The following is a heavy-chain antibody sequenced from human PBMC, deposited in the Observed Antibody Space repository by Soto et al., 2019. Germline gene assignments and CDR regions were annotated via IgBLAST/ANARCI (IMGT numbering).Heavy chain of an antibody. CDR3: ARLRWETENNWFDP. J-gene: IGHJ5*02. CDR2: IYHSGST. V-gene: IGHV4-30-4*01. Sequence: QVQLQESGPGLVRPSQTLSLTCTVSGDSINSVDHYWSWIRQPPGKGLEWMGYIYHSGSTHYNTSRNSRLTISIDTSTNRFSLNLTSVTAADTAVYFCARLRWETENNWFDPWGQGALVTVSS. CDR1: GDSINSVDHY. D-gene: IGHD1-26*01.